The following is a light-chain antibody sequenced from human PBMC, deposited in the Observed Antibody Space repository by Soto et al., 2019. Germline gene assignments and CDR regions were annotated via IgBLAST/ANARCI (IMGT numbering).Light chain of an antibody. CDR3: QKYNSAPWT. V-gene: IGKV1-27*01. J-gene: IGKJ1*01. CDR1: QGISNY. Sequence: DIQMTQSPSSLSASVGDRVTITCRASQGISNYLAWYQQQPGKVPKLLIYVASTLQSGVPSRFSGSGSRTAFTLTISSLQPEDVATYYCQKYNSAPWTFGQGTKVEIK. CDR2: VAS.